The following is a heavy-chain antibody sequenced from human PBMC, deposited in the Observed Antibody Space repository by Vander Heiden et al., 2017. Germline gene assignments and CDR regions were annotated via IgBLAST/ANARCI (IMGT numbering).Heavy chain of an antibody. CDR2: ISWNSGRI. CDR3: ARAED. Sequence: EVQLVESGGGLIQPGGSLGLSCAASGFNFDDYAMHWVRQVPGKGLEWVSGISWNSGRIVYADSVKGRFTISRDNAKNCLYLQMNSLRIEDTALYYCARAEDWGQGTLVTVSS. CDR1: GFNFDDYA. V-gene: IGHV3-9*01. J-gene: IGHJ4*02.